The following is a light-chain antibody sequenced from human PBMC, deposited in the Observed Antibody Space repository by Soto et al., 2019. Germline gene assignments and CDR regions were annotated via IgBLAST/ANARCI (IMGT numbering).Light chain of an antibody. V-gene: IGLV2-11*01. Sequence: QSALTQPRSVSGSPGQSVTISCTGTSSDIGGYNYVSRYQQHPDKAPKLMIYDVSKRPSGVPDRFSGSKSGNTASLTISGLQDEDEAEYYCCSYAGSYTLVFGGGTQLTVL. J-gene: IGLJ2*01. CDR1: SSDIGGYNY. CDR3: CSYAGSYTLV. CDR2: DVS.